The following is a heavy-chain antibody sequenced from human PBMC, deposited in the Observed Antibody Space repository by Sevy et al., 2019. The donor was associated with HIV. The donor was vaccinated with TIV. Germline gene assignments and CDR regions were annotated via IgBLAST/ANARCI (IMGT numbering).Heavy chain of an antibody. CDR2: ISAYNGNT. J-gene: IGHJ6*02. CDR1: GYTVTSYG. V-gene: IGHV1-18*01. CDR3: ARDGYCSGGSCYPNYYYGMDV. D-gene: IGHD2-15*01. Sequence: ASVKVSCKASGYTVTSYGISWVRQAPGQGLEWMGWISAYNGNTNYAQKLQGRVTMTTDTSTSTAYMELRSLRSDDTAVYYCARDGYCSGGSCYPNYYYGMDVWGQGTTVTVSS.